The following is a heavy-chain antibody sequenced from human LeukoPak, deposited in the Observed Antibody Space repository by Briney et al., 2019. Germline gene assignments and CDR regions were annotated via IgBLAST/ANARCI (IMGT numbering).Heavy chain of an antibody. J-gene: IGHJ5*02. V-gene: IGHV4-39*07. CDR3: ARDAYSSSEVDWFDP. CDR2: IYYSGST. D-gene: IGHD6-13*01. CDR1: GGSISSSSYY. Sequence: SETLSLTCTVSGGSISSSSYYWGWIRQPPGKGLEWIGSIYYSGSTYYNPSLKSRVTISVDTSKNQFSLKLSSVTAADMAVYYCARDAYSSSEVDWFDPWGQGTLVTVSS.